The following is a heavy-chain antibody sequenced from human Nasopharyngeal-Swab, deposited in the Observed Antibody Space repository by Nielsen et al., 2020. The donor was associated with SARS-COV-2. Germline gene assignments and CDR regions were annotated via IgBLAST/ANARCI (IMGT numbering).Heavy chain of an antibody. D-gene: IGHD5-12*01. V-gene: IGHV3-21*04. CDR3: AKGWVATTSLLDY. CDR2: ISSTGDYI. Sequence: GESLKISCAASGFTFSIYTMNWVRQAPGKGLEWVSAISSTGDYIYHAASVKGRFTISRDNAKNSLYLQMNSLRAEDTALYYCAKGWVATTSLLDYWGQGTLVTVSS. J-gene: IGHJ4*02. CDR1: GFTFSIYT.